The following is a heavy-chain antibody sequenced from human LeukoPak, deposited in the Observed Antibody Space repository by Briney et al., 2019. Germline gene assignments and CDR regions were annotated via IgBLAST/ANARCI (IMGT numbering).Heavy chain of an antibody. CDR1: GFTFSSYS. D-gene: IGHD3-22*01. J-gene: IGHJ3*02. Sequence: GGSLRLSCAASGFTFSSYSMNWVRQAPGKGLEWVSSISSSSSYIYYADSVKGRFTISRDNAKNSLHLQMNSLRAEDTAVYYCARGDYYDSSSAAFDIWGQGTMVTVSS. CDR3: ARGDYYDSSSAAFDI. V-gene: IGHV3-21*01. CDR2: ISSSSSYI.